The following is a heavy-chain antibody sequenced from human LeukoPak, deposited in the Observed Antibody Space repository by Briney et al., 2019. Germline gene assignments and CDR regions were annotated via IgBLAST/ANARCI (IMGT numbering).Heavy chain of an antibody. CDR1: GFTFSSYW. Sequence: PGGSLRLSCAASGFTFSSYWMHWVRQVPGKGLVWLSRINSDGSITTYADSVKGRFTISRDNTKNSLYLQMNSLRVEDTAVFYCARDQYDTWSRRGNFDSWGQGTLVIVSS. V-gene: IGHV3-74*03. J-gene: IGHJ4*02. D-gene: IGHD3-3*01. CDR2: INSDGSIT. CDR3: ARDQYDTWSRRGNFDS.